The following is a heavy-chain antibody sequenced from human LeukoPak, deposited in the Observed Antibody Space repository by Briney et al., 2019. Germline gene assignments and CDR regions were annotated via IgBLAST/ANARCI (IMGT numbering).Heavy chain of an antibody. V-gene: IGHV4-38-2*02. D-gene: IGHD6-6*01. Sequence: PSETLSLTCTVSGYSIDSVYYWGWIRQPPGKGLEWIGSIYHSGSTYYNPSLKSRVTISMDTSKNQFSLKLTSVTAADTAVYYCARRVVAARPFDYWGQGTLVAVSS. CDR2: IYHSGST. CDR3: ARRVVAARPFDY. J-gene: IGHJ4*02. CDR1: GYSIDSVYY.